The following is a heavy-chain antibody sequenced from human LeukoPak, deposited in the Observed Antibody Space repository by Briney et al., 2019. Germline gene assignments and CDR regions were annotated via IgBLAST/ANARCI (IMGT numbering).Heavy chain of an antibody. J-gene: IGHJ4*02. Sequence: GGSLRLSCAASGFTFSSYSMNWVRQAPGKGLEWVSSISSSSSYIYYADSVKGRFTISRDNAKNSLYLQMNSLRAEDTAVYYCARDGRRTRDYSKPRPSGSDYWGQGTLVTVSS. CDR2: ISSSSSYI. CDR1: GFTFSSYS. CDR3: ARDGRRTRDYSKPRPSGSDY. D-gene: IGHD4-11*01. V-gene: IGHV3-21*01.